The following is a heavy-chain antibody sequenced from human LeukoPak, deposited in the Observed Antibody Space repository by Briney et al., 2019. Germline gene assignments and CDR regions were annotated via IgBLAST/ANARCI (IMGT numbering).Heavy chain of an antibody. Sequence: GGSLRLSCVASGFTFTNYWMNWVRQAPGKGLEWVASIKQDGSQKSYVDSVKGRFTISRGNAKNSLHLQMNSLRAEDTAVYYCARAEVGATWDTYAFDIWGQGTMVTVSS. CDR3: ARAEVGATWDTYAFDI. CDR1: GFTFTNYW. V-gene: IGHV3-7*01. CDR2: IKQDGSQK. D-gene: IGHD1-26*01. J-gene: IGHJ3*02.